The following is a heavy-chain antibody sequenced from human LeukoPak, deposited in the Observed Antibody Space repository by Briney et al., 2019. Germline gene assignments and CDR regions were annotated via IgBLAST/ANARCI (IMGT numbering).Heavy chain of an antibody. CDR1: GFTFGDYA. CDR2: IRSKAYGGTT. CDR3: TRIVGADDYFDY. V-gene: IGHV3-49*04. D-gene: IGHD1-26*01. J-gene: IGHJ4*02. Sequence: GGSLRLSCTASGFTFGDYAMSWVRQAPGKGLEWVGFIRSKAYGGTTEYAASVKGRFTISRDDSKSIAYLQMNSLKTEDTAVYYCTRIVGADDYFDYWGQGTLVTVSS.